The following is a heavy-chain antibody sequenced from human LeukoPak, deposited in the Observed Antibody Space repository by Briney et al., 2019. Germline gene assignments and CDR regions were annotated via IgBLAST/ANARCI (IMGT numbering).Heavy chain of an antibody. CDR1: GVSITSNNW. CDR2: IYHAGST. V-gene: IGHV4-4*02. Sequence: SGTLSLTCDVSGVSITSNNWWNWVRQPPGKGLEWIGEIYHAGSTNYNPSLKSRVTISVDTSKNQFSLKLSSVTAADTAMYYCASLYGSGFSFDYWGQGTLVTVSS. D-gene: IGHD3-10*01. CDR3: ASLYGSGFSFDY. J-gene: IGHJ4*02.